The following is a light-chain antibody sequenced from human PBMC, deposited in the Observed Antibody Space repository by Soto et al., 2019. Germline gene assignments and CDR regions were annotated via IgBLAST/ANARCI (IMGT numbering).Light chain of an antibody. CDR2: KAS. CDR1: QSISSW. J-gene: IGKJ2*03. CDR3: QQYNSYSQMYS. V-gene: IGKV1-5*03. Sequence: DIQMTQSPSTLSASVGDRVTITCRASQSISSWLAWYQQKPGKAPKLLMYKASSLESGVPSRFSGSGSGTGFTLTISSLQPDDFATYYCQQYNSYSQMYSFGEGTKLEIK.